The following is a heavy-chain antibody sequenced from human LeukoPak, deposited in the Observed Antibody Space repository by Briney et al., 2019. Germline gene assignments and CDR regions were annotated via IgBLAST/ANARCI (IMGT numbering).Heavy chain of an antibody. CDR1: GFTFSSYS. CDR3: ARAAPYSSGWSTRLYFDY. CDR2: ISSSSSYI. Sequence: GGSLRLSCAASGFTFSSYSMNWVRQAPGKGLEWVSSISSSSSYIYYADSVKGRFTISRDNAKNSLYLQMNSLRAEDTAVYYCARAAPYSSGWSTRLYFDYWGQGTLVTVSS. V-gene: IGHV3-21*01. J-gene: IGHJ4*02. D-gene: IGHD6-19*01.